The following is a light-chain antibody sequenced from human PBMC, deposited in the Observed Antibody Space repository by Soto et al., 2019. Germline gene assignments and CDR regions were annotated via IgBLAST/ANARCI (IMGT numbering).Light chain of an antibody. CDR1: QSVSSSY. CDR3: QQYNNWPRT. Sequence: EIVLTQSPGTLSLSPGERATLSCRASQSVSSSYLAWYQQKPGEAPRLLIYDASTGATGIPARFSGSGSGTELTLTISSLQSEDFAVYYCQQYNNWPRTFGQGTKVDIK. V-gene: IGKV3-15*01. J-gene: IGKJ1*01. CDR2: DAS.